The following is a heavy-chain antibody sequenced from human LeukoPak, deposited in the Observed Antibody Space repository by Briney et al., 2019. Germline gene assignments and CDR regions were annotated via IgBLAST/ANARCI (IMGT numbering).Heavy chain of an antibody. CDR3: ARVGNGRSVDQ. D-gene: IGHD7-27*01. CDR2: ISYTGST. CDR1: GGSISSAY. J-gene: IGHJ4*02. V-gene: IGHV4-59*01. Sequence: SETLSLTCTVSGGSISSAYWSWIRQPPGKGLEWIVYISYTGSTNYNPSLKSRVTISLDTSKKQFSLKVRSVTAADTAVYYCARVGNGRSVDQGGQGTLVTVSS.